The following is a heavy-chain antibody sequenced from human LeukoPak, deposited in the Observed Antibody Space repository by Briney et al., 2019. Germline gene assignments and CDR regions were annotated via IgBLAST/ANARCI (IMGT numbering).Heavy chain of an antibody. D-gene: IGHD3-22*01. CDR2: IYMGTT. V-gene: IGHV4-4*07. CDR1: GGSISTFF. J-gene: IGHJ4*02. Sequence: SETLSLTCTVSGGSISTFFWTWIRQSAGKGLEWIGRIYMGTTYYNPSVESRATISVDTSNNRFSLKLTSPTAADTAVYYCARGTEMTSSSGYYSFDYWGRGSLVTVSS. CDR3: ARGTEMTSSSGYYSFDY.